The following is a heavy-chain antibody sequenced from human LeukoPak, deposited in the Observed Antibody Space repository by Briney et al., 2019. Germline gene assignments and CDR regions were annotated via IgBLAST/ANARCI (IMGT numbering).Heavy chain of an antibody. D-gene: IGHD2-2*01. CDR2: ISYDGSNK. Sequence: GRSLRLSCAASGFTFSSYGMHWVRQAPGKGLEWVAVISYDGSNKYYADSVKGRFTISRDNSKNTLYLQMNSLKAEDTAVYYCAKDLGAVVPAAMGLDYWGQGTLVTASS. CDR1: GFTFSSYG. CDR3: AKDLGAVVPAAMGLDY. V-gene: IGHV3-30*18. J-gene: IGHJ4*02.